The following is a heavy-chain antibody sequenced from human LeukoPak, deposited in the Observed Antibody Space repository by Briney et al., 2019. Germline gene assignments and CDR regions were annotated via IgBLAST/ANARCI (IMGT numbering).Heavy chain of an antibody. CDR1: GYTFTSYG. CDR3: ARDSAYYDYVWGSYQGGFDP. D-gene: IGHD3-16*02. CDR2: ISAYNGNT. V-gene: IGHV1-18*01. Sequence: ASVKVSCKASGYTFTSYGISWVRQAPGQGLEWMGWISAYNGNTNYAQKLQGRDTMTTDTSTSTAYMELRSLRSDDTAVYYCARDSAYYDYVWGSYQGGFDPWGQGTLVTVSS. J-gene: IGHJ5*02.